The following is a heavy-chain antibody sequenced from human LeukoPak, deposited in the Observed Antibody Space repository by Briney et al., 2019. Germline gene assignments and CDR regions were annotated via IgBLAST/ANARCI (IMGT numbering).Heavy chain of an antibody. CDR3: ARVQVITMVREDKSNWFDL. CDR1: GGSIRSSSYY. V-gene: IGHV4-39*07. D-gene: IGHD3-10*01. J-gene: IGHJ5*02. Sequence: SETLSLTCTVSGGSIRSSSYYWGWIRQPPGKGLEWIGSIYYSGSTYYNPSLKSRVTISVGTSKNQFSLKLSSVTAADTAVYYCARVQVITMVREDKSNWFDLWGEGTLVRVSS. CDR2: IYYSGST.